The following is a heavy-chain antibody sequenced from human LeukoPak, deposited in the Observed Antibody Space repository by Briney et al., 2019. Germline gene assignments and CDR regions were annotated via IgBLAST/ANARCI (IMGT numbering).Heavy chain of an antibody. J-gene: IGHJ4*02. CDR3: ARAPRYDFWSGYYTDFDY. V-gene: IGHV1-2*02. CDR2: INPNSGGT. CDR1: GYTFTGYY. Sequence: ASVKVSCKASGYTFTGYYMHWVRQATGQGLEWMGWINPNSGGTNYAQKLQGRVTMTTDTSTSTAYMELRSLRSDDTAVYYCARAPRYDFWSGYYTDFDYWGQGTLVTVSS. D-gene: IGHD3-3*01.